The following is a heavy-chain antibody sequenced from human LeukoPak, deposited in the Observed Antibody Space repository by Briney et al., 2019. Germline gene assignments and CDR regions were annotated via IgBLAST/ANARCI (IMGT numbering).Heavy chain of an antibody. CDR2: INGDGTVT. CDR3: ARIIDY. Sequence: GGSLRLSCAASGFTFNNYWMHWVRQTPGKGLVWVSRINGDGTVTNYADSVKGRLTISRDNPKNMVYLQMNSLRAEDTAVYYCARIIDYWGQGTLVTVSS. V-gene: IGHV3-74*01. CDR1: GFTFNNYW. J-gene: IGHJ4*02.